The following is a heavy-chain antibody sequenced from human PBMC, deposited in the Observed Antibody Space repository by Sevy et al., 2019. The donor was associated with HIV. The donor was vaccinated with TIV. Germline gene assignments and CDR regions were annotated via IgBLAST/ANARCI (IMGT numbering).Heavy chain of an antibody. J-gene: IGHJ3*02. V-gene: IGHV1-69*13. Sequence: ASVKVSCKASGDTFSSYAISWVRQAPGQGLEWMGGIIPISGTANYAQKFQGRVTITADESTSTAYMELSSLRSEDTAVYYCARRKDYYDSSGYYYESAFDIWGQGTMVTVSS. CDR2: IIPISGTA. D-gene: IGHD3-22*01. CDR1: GDTFSSYA. CDR3: ARRKDYYDSSGYYYESAFDI.